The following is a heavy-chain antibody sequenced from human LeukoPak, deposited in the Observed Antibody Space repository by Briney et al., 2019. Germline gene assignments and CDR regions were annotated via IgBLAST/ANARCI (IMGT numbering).Heavy chain of an antibody. CDR3: ARVLSWPAYDYLYYYMDV. Sequence: GSLRLSCAASGITFSNYWMNWIRQPPGKGLEWIGSIYYGGSTYYNPSLKSRVTISVDTSKNQFSLKVTSVTAADTAVYYCARVLSWPAYDYLYYYMDVWGKGTTVTVSS. D-gene: IGHD3-16*02. J-gene: IGHJ6*03. CDR2: IYYGGST. CDR1: GITFSNY. V-gene: IGHV4-39*07.